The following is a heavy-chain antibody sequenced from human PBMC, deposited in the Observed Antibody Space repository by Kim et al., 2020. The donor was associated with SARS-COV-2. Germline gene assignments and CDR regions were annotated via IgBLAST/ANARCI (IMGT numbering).Heavy chain of an antibody. CDR2: IDPSDSYT. J-gene: IGHJ4*02. CDR1: GYSFTSYW. D-gene: IGHD2-2*01. Sequence: GESLKISCKGSGYSFTSYWISWVRQMPGKGLEWMGRIDPSDSYTNYSPSFQGHVTISADKSISTAYLQWSSLKASDTAMYYCARHKGYCSSTSCYVVWFDYWGQGTLVTVSS. V-gene: IGHV5-10-1*01. CDR3: ARHKGYCSSTSCYVVWFDY.